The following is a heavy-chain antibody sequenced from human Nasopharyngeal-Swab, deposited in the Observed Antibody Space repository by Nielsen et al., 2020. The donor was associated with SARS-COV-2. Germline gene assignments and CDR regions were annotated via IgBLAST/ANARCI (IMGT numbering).Heavy chain of an antibody. Sequence: GESLKISCAASGFTFTDYYRTWVRQAPGKGLEWVSYITNGGIMTYYADSVKGRFTMSRDNAKTSLYLQMNSLRAEDTAMYYCARESGCSSTSCYMFAYYYYYMDVWGKGTTVTVSS. CDR3: ARESGCSSTSCYMFAYYYYYMDV. V-gene: IGHV3-11*04. J-gene: IGHJ6*03. D-gene: IGHD2-2*02. CDR2: ITNGGIMT. CDR1: GFTFTDYY.